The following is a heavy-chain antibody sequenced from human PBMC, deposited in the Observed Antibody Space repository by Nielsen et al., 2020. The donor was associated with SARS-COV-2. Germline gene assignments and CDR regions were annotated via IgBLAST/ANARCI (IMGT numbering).Heavy chain of an antibody. CDR1: GGSISSYY. CDR3: ARGRITIFGVVTHFDY. Sequence: SETLSLTCTVSGGSISSYYWSWIRQPAGKGLEWIGRIYTSGSTNYNPSLKSRVTMSVDTSKNQFSLKLSSVTAADTAVYYCARGRITIFGVVTHFDYWGQGTLVTVSS. D-gene: IGHD3-3*01. CDR2: IYTSGST. J-gene: IGHJ4*02. V-gene: IGHV4-4*07.